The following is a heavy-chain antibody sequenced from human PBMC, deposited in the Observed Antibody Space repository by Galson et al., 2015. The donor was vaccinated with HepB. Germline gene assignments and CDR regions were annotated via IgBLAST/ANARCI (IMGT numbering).Heavy chain of an antibody. CDR3: ARTEVPRGYSSDDY. V-gene: IGHV1-69*10. CDR1: GGTFSSYA. D-gene: IGHD5-12*01. CDR2: IIPILGIA. J-gene: IGHJ4*02. Sequence: SVKVSCKASGGTFSSYAISWVRQAPGQGLEWMGGIIPILGIANYAQKFQGRVTITADKSTSTAYMELSSLRSEDTAVYYCARTEVPRGYSSDDYWGQGTLVTVSS.